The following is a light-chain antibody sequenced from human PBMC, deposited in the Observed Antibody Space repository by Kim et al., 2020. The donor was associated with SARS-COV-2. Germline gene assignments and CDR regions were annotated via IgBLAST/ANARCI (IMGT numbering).Light chain of an antibody. J-gene: IGLJ2*01. CDR2: IKSDGSH. CDR1: SGHSTSA. V-gene: IGLV4-69*01. Sequence: QPVLTQSPSASASLGASVKLTRTLSSGHSTSAIAWHQQQPEKGPRYLMKIKSDGSHNKGDGIPDRFSGSSSGAERYLIISSLQSEDEADYYCQTWGTGIRVFGGGTQLTVL. CDR3: QTWGTGIRV.